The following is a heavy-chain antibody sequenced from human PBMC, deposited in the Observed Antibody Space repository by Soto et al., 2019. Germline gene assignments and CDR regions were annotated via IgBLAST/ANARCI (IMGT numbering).Heavy chain of an antibody. J-gene: IGHJ4*02. CDR2: INAGNGNT. CDR1: GYTFTSYS. V-gene: IGHV1-3*01. CDR3: ASPLRYFDWSYDY. D-gene: IGHD3-9*01. Sequence: GASGKVSCKASGYTFTSYSMHWVRQAPGQRLEWMGWINAGNGNTKYSQKFQGRVTITRDTSASTAYMELSSLRSEDTAVYYCASPLRYFDWSYDYWGQGTLVTVSS.